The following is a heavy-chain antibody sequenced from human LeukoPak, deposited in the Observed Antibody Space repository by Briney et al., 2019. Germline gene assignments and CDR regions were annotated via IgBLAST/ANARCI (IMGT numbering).Heavy chain of an antibody. CDR2: INHSRST. D-gene: IGHD1-26*01. V-gene: IGHV4-34*01. Sequence: SETLSLTCAVYGGSFSGYYWSWIRQPPGKGLEWIGEINHSRSTNYNPSLKSRVTISVDTSKNQFSLKLSSVTAADTAVYYCARWEGASYYDFDYWGQGTLVTVSS. CDR3: ARWEGASYYDFDY. CDR1: GGSFSGYY. J-gene: IGHJ4*01.